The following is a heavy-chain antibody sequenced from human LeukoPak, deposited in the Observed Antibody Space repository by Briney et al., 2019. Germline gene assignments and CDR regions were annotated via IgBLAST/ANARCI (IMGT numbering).Heavy chain of an antibody. Sequence: SETLSLTCTVSGGSFSGPYWSWIRQTPGKGLEWIGYIYHNGDTRYNPSLKSRVTMSVDTPKNQFSLKLNSVTPADTAVYYCARDGYGPTDFWGKGSLVTVSS. V-gene: IGHV4-59*11. D-gene: IGHD3-10*01. CDR1: GGSFSGPY. CDR2: IYHNGDT. CDR3: ARDGYGPTDF. J-gene: IGHJ4*02.